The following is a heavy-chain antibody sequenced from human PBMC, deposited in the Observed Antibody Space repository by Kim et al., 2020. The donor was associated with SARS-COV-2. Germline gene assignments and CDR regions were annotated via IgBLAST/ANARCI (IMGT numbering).Heavy chain of an antibody. CDR3: ARGAYSSGWWYFDF. J-gene: IGHJ4*02. CDR1: GFTLSSYW. Sequence: GGSLRLSCAASGFTLSSYWMHWVRQAPGKGLVWVSRISGDGSSTSYADSVKGRFTISSDNAKNALYLQMNSLRVEDTAVYFCARGAYSSGWWYFDFWGQGTLVTVSS. D-gene: IGHD6-19*01. CDR2: ISGDGSST. V-gene: IGHV3-74*01.